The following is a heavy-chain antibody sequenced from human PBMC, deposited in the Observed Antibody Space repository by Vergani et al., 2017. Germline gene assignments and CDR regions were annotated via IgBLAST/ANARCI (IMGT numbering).Heavy chain of an antibody. CDR1: GVSLSRFW. CDR2: ISPDGSAT. V-gene: IGHV3-7*01. D-gene: IGHD6-6*01. J-gene: IGHJ2*01. CDR3: VGRPRGPWNFDI. Sequence: VQLVEWGGGVVQPGGSLRLSCTASGVSLSRFWMSWVRQAPEKGLEWVAHISPDGSATSYVDSVKGRFTISRDNTKSSLSLQMSGLRVEDTAVYYCVGRPRGPWNFDIWGRGTLITVSS.